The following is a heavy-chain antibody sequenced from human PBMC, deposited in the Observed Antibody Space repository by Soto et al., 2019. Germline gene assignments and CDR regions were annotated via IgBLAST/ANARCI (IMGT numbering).Heavy chain of an antibody. CDR3: SKKGHYHDSSECGRDCYMDV. CDR2: IYWDDQK. D-gene: IGHD3-22*01. V-gene: IGHV2-5*02. Sequence: QITLKESGPTLVKPTQTLTLTCTFSGFSFTTYGVGVGWIRQAPGKAPEWLALIYWDDQKTFRSSLESRLTITKDTSKDQVVLTITNMDPVDKATYYCSKKGHYHDSSECGRDCYMDVWGKGTTVTVSS. J-gene: IGHJ6*04. CDR1: GFSFTTYGVG.